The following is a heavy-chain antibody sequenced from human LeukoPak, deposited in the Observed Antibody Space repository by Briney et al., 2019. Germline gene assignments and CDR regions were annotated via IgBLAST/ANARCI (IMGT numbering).Heavy chain of an antibody. CDR2: ISNISSYI. CDR3: GRGIPIDY. V-gene: IGHV3-21*03. J-gene: IGHJ4*02. CDR1: GFTFSSYS. Sequence: GGSLRLSCAASGFTFSSYSMNWVRQAPGKGLEWVASISNISSYIYYADSVKGRFTISRDKAKNSLYLQMNSLRAENTAVYYCGRGIPIDYWSQPTLVT. D-gene: IGHD3-16*01.